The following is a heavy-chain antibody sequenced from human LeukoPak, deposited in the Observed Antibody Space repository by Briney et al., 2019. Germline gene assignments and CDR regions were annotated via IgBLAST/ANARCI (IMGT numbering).Heavy chain of an antibody. CDR2: IYQSGST. J-gene: IGHJ4*02. CDR3: AGYGGNSGVDY. D-gene: IGHD4-23*01. Sequence: SETLSLTCTVSGYSISSGYYWGWIRQPRGKGLEWIGSIYQSGSTYYNPSLKSRVTVSVDTSKNQFSLKLSSVTAADTAVYYCAGYGGNSGVDYGGQRTLVTVSS. V-gene: IGHV4-38-2*02. CDR1: GYSISSGYY.